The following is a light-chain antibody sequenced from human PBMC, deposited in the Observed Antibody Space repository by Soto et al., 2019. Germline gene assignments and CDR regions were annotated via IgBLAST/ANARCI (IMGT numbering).Light chain of an antibody. Sequence: EIVWTQSPGTLSLSPGERATLSCRASQSVSSSYLAWDQQKPGQATRLLIYGASSRATGIPDRFSGSGSGTDFTLTISRLEPADFAVYSCQTYGSSLFTCGPGTKVDIK. CDR1: QSVSSSY. CDR3: QTYGSSLFT. V-gene: IGKV3-20*01. J-gene: IGKJ3*01. CDR2: GAS.